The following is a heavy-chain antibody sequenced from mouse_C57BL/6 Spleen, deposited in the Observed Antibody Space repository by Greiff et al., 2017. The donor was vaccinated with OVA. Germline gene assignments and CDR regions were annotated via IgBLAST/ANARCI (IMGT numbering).Heavy chain of an antibody. J-gene: IGHJ3*01. V-gene: IGHV1-54*01. Sequence: LVESGAELVRPGTSVKVSCKASGYAFTNYLIEWVKQRPGQGLEWIGVINPGSGGTNYNEKFKGKATLTADKSSSTAYMQLSSLTSEDSAVYFCARYYDYDGGFAYWGQGTLVTVSA. CDR1: GYAFTNYL. D-gene: IGHD2-4*01. CDR2: INPGSGGT. CDR3: ARYYDYDGGFAY.